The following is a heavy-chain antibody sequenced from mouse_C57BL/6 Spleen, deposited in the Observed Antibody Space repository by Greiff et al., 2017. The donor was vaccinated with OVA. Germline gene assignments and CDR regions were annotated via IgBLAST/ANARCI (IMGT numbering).Heavy chain of an antibody. CDR2: IYPGDGDT. D-gene: IGHD1-1*01. CDR1: GYAFSSYW. J-gene: IGHJ4*01. CDR3: ARGGIYYCGSGAMDY. Sequence: QVQLQQSGAELVKPGASVKISCKASGYAFSSYWMNWVKQRPGKGLEWIGQIYPGDGDTNYNGKFKGKATLTADKSSSTAYMQLSSLTSEDSAVYFGARGGIYYCGSGAMDYWGQGTSVTVSS. V-gene: IGHV1-80*01.